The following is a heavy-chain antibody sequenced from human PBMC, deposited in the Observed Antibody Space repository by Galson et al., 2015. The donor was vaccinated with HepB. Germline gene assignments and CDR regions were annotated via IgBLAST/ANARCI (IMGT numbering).Heavy chain of an antibody. D-gene: IGHD3-10*01. CDR2: ISGSGGST. V-gene: IGHV3-23*01. CDR3: TRLYYYGVGAGP. CDR1: GFTFSSYA. Sequence: SLRLSCAASGFTFSSYAMSWVRQAPGKGLEWVSAISGSGGSTYYADSVKGRFTISRDNSKNTLYLQMNSLRAEDTAVYYCTRLYYYGVGAGPWGQGTLVTVSS. J-gene: IGHJ5*02.